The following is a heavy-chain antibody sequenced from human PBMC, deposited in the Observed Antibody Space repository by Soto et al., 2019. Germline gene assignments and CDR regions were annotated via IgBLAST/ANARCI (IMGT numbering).Heavy chain of an antibody. D-gene: IGHD3-22*01. CDR2: IYYSGST. V-gene: IGHV4-31*03. J-gene: IGHJ4*02. CDR3: ARDSSGPYDY. Sequence: SETLSLTCTVSGGSISSGGYYWSWIRQHPGKGLEWIGYIYYSGSTYYNPSLKSRVTISVDTSKNQFSLKLSSVTAADTAVYYCARDSSGPYDYWGQGTLVTVSS. CDR1: GGSISSGGYY.